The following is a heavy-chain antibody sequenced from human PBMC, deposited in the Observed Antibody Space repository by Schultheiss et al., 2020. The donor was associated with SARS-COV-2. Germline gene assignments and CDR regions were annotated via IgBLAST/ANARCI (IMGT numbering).Heavy chain of an antibody. CDR1: GGSISSSSYY. V-gene: IGHV4-61*05. CDR3: ARDAFDGSPPTTHYGMDV. J-gene: IGHJ6*02. D-gene: IGHD1-26*01. CDR2: IYYSGST. Sequence: SETLSLTCTVSGGSISSSSYYWGWIRQPPGKGLEWIGYIYYSGSTKYNPSLESRVTMSVDTSKNQFSLKLSSVTAADTAVYYCARDAFDGSPPTTHYGMDVWGQGTTVTVSS.